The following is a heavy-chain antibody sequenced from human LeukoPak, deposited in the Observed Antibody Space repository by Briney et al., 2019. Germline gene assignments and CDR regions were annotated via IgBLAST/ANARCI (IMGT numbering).Heavy chain of an antibody. V-gene: IGHV4-34*01. D-gene: IGHD3-22*01. CDR3: ARLLPIKTVDY. CDR1: GGSFSGYY. Sequence: SETLSLTCAVYGGSFSGYYWSWTRQPPGKGLEWIGEINHSGSTNYNPSLKSRVTISVDTSKNQFSLKLSSVTAADTAVYYCARLLPIKTVDYWGQGTLVTVSS. CDR2: INHSGST. J-gene: IGHJ4*02.